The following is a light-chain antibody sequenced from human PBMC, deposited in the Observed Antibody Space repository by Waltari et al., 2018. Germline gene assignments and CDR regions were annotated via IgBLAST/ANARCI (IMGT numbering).Light chain of an antibody. CDR1: QGVGSY. V-gene: IGKV1-8*01. CDR3: QQYYSYPVT. CDR2: ASS. J-gene: IGKJ1*01. Sequence: AIRLTQSPSSIAASTGDRVTITCRASQGVGSYVAWYQQKSGRAPKHLLYASSSLEAEVRSRVGGSGSGPDFTITISWLQSEDFASYFYQQYYSYPVTFGQGTRV.